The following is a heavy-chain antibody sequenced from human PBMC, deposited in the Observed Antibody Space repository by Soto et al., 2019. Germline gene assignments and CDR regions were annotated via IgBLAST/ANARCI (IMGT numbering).Heavy chain of an antibody. V-gene: IGHV3-30-3*01. Sequence: VRQAPGKGLEWVAVMSYDGSSKYYADSVKGRFTISRDNSKNTLYLQMNSLRAEDTAVYYCARDIIPWQWLAKNWYYYYGMDVWGQLNTVPVSS. CDR2: MSYDGSSK. CDR3: ARDIIPWQWLAKNWYYYYGMDV. J-gene: IGHJ6*02. D-gene: IGHD6-19*01.